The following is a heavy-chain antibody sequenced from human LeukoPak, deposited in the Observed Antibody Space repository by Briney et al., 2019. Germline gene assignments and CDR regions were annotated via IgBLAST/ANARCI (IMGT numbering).Heavy chain of an antibody. CDR3: AKNRWAARIIIDAFDI. D-gene: IGHD6-6*01. V-gene: IGHV3-23*01. Sequence: GGSLRLSCAASGFPFSSYWMSWVRQALGKGLEWVSSISGNGGSTYYAVSVQGRFTISRDNSKNTLYLQMNSLKVEDTAVYYCAKNRWAARIIIDAFDIWGQGTMVTVSS. CDR2: ISGNGGST. CDR1: GFPFSSYW. J-gene: IGHJ3*02.